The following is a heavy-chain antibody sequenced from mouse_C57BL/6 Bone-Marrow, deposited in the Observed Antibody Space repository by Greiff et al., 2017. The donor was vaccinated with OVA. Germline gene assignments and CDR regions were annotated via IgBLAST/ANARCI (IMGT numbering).Heavy chain of an antibody. CDR3: ARWVADWYFDV. D-gene: IGHD1-1*02. J-gene: IGHJ1*03. Sequence: VQLQQSGPELVKPGASVKISCKASGYAFSSSWMNWVKQRPGKGLEWIGRIYPGDGDTNYNGKFKGKATLTADKSSSTAYMQLSSLTSEDSAVYFCARWVADWYFDVWGTGTTVTVSS. CDR2: IYPGDGDT. CDR1: GYAFSSSW. V-gene: IGHV1-82*01.